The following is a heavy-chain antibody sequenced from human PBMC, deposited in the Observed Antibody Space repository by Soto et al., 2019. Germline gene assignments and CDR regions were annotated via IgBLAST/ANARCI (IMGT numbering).Heavy chain of an antibody. D-gene: IGHD2-2*01. V-gene: IGHV5-51*01. CDR1: GYSFTTYW. Sequence: GESLKISCKGSGYSFTTYWIGWVRQMPGKGLEWMAIIYPDDSDTKYSSSFQGQVTISDDKSISTAYLQWRSLKASDTAMYYCVRVTDEIVCPNWFDPWGPGTLVTVSS. CDR2: IYPDDSDT. CDR3: VRVTDEIVCPNWFDP. J-gene: IGHJ5*02.